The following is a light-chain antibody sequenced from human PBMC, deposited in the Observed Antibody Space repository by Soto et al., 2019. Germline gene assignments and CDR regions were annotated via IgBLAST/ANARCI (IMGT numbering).Light chain of an antibody. Sequence: DTQMTQSPSTLSASVGDRVTITCRASQNINNWLAWYQQKPGKAPKLLIHKVSTLESGVTSRFSDSGSGTEFTLTISSLQPDDSATYYCQQYNSYLYTFGQGTKLEIK. J-gene: IGKJ2*01. CDR3: QQYNSYLYT. CDR2: KVS. V-gene: IGKV1-5*03. CDR1: QNINNW.